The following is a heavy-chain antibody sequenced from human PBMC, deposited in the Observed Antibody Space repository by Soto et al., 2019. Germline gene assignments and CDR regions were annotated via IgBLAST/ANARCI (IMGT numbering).Heavy chain of an antibody. J-gene: IGHJ5*02. Sequence: EVQLLESGGGLVQPGGSLRLSCAASGFTFSSYDMSWVRQAPGKGLEWVSDISDSGRYTYYADSVKGRFTISRDNSKNTLYLQMNSLRAEDTAVYYCANTGTTVSGRGRGSWGQGTLVTVSS. V-gene: IGHV3-23*01. CDR2: ISDSGRYT. D-gene: IGHD6-19*01. CDR1: GFTFSSYD. CDR3: ANTGTTVSGRGRGS.